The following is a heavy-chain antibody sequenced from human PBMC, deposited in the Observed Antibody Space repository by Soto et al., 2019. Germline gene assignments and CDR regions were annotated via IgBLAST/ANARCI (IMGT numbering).Heavy chain of an antibody. CDR3: ARLGAYYQSLDP. V-gene: IGHV3-74*03. D-gene: IGHD2-21*01. CDR1: GLTFRSYW. Sequence: HPGGSLRLSCAAPGLTFRSYWMHWVRQAPGKGLVWVSRINTDGSVAMYVDSVKSRVTITLETSKSQFSLRLTSVTASDTAVYYCARLGAYYQSLDPWGQGTVVTVSS. CDR2: INTDGSVA. J-gene: IGHJ5*02.